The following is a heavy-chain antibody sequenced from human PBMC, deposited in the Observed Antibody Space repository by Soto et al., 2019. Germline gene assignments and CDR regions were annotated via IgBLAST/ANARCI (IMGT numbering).Heavy chain of an antibody. V-gene: IGHV3-48*02. J-gene: IGHJ4*02. Sequence: PGGSLRLSCAASGFTFSSYSMNWVRQAPGKGLEWVSFINSGSSSMNYADSVKGRFTVSRDNAKNSLYLQMNSLRDEDTAVYYCARQGYSSGWLPIDDWGQGTLVTVSS. CDR2: INSGSSSM. CDR1: GFTFSSYS. CDR3: ARQGYSSGWLPIDD. D-gene: IGHD6-19*01.